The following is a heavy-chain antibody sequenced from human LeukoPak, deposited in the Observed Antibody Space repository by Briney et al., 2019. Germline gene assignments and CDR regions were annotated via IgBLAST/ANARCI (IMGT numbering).Heavy chain of an antibody. V-gene: IGHV4-39*07. J-gene: IGHJ6*03. CDR3: ARDRRSGYSGYHYYYYYYMDV. CDR1: GGSVSNSSYY. D-gene: IGHD5-12*01. Sequence: SETLSLTCTVSGGSVSNSSYYWGWIRQPPGKGLEWIGSIYYSGSTYYNPTLKSRVTISVDTPKNQFSLKVSSVTAADTAVFYCARDRRSGYSGYHYYYYYYMDVWGKGTTVTVSS. CDR2: IYYSGST.